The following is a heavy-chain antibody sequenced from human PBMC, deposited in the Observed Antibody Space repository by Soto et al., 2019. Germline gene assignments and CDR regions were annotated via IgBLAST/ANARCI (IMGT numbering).Heavy chain of an antibody. D-gene: IGHD2-15*01. J-gene: IGHJ4*02. Sequence: GGSLRLSCEGSGFNFRNFNMIWVRQAPGKGLEWVSAISGSGGSTYYADSVKGRFTISRDNSKNTLYLQMNSLRAEDTAVYYCAKDVVVVAATLFGSDYWGQGTLVTVSS. V-gene: IGHV3-23*01. CDR3: AKDVVVVAATLFGSDY. CDR1: GFNFRNFN. CDR2: ISGSGGST.